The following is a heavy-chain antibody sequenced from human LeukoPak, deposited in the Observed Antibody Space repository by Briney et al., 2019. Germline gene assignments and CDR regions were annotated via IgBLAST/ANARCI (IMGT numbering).Heavy chain of an antibody. V-gene: IGHV4-4*07. CDR2: IFTTGSA. CDR3: VRCRPAYGDGFDY. Sequence: SETLSLTCTVSGGSFDSYYWNWIRQPAGKGREWIGRIFTTGSANYNPSLKSRVTMSVNTSKNQFSLKVTSVTAADTAVYYCVRCRPAYGDGFDYWGQGTPVTVSS. J-gene: IGHJ4*02. D-gene: IGHD4-17*01. CDR1: GGSFDSYY.